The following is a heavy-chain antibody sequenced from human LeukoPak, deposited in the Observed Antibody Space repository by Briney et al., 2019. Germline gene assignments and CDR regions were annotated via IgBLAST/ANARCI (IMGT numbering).Heavy chain of an antibody. CDR2: ISSGSSYI. J-gene: IGHJ4*02. CDR1: GFTFSTYT. V-gene: IGHV3-21*01. Sequence: PGGSLRLSCAASGFTFSTYTMNWVRQAPGKGLEWVSSISSGSSYIYYADSVKGRFTVSRDNAKNSLYLQINSLRAEDTAVYFCARGGAAGSFDYWGQGSLVTVSS. CDR3: ARGGAAGSFDY. D-gene: IGHD6-13*01.